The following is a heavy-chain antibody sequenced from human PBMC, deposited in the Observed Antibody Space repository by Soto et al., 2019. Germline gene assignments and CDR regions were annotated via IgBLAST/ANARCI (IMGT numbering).Heavy chain of an antibody. CDR1: SYTFTSYG. CDR2: INVHNGNT. V-gene: IGHV1-18*01. D-gene: IGHD5-12*01. Sequence: QVQLVQSGAEVKKPGASVKVSCKASSYTFTSYGINWVRQAPGQGLEWMGWINVHNGNTNYAQKVQGRVTMTTDTSTSTAYMELRSLRSDDTAVYYCARGYSAYADHYYYGLDVWGQGTTVTVSS. CDR3: ARGYSAYADHYYYGLDV. J-gene: IGHJ6*02.